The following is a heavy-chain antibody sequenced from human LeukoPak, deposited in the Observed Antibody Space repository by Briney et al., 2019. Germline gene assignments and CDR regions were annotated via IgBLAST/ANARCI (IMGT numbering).Heavy chain of an antibody. CDR2: ISVSGGST. D-gene: IGHD4-17*01. Sequence: GGSLRLSCAASGFTVSSYAMGWVRQAPGKGLEWVSAISVSGGSTYYAESVKGRFTISRDNSKNTLYLQMNSLRAEDTAVYYCAMQVYGDYGIDYWGQGTLVTVSS. J-gene: IGHJ4*02. V-gene: IGHV3-23*01. CDR3: AMQVYGDYGIDY. CDR1: GFTVSSYA.